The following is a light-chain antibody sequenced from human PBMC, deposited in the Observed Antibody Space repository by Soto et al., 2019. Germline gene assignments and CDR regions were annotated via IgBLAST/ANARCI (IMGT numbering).Light chain of an antibody. CDR1: SSDVGGYYY. Sequence: QSVLTQPASVSGSPGQSITISCTETSSDVGGYYYVSWYQHHPGKAPKLMIYQVSNRPSGVSNRFSGSKSGNTASLTISGLQAEDEADYYCSSYTSSNTFYVFGTGTKVTVL. CDR2: QVS. V-gene: IGLV2-14*01. CDR3: SSYTSSNTFYV. J-gene: IGLJ1*01.